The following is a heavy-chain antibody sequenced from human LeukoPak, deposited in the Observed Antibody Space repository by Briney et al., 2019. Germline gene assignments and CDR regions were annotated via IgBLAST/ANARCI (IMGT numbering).Heavy chain of an antibody. D-gene: IGHD1-26*01. CDR2: INHSGST. CDR1: GGSFSGYY. J-gene: IGHJ4*02. CDR3: ARGYSGSYWDSDY. Sequence: SETLSLTCAVYGGSFSGYYWSWIRQPPGKGLEWIGEINHSGSTNYNPSLKSRITISVDTSKNQFSLKLSSVTAADTAVYYCARGYSGSYWDSDYWGPGTLVTVSS. V-gene: IGHV4-34*01.